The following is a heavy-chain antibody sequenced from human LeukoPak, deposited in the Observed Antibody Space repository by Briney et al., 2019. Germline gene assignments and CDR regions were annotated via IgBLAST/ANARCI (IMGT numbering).Heavy chain of an antibody. CDR2: IIPIFGTA. J-gene: IGHJ4*02. CDR3: AVITGTRFDY. V-gene: IGHV1-69*13. Sequence: GASVKVSCKASGYTFTGYYMHWVRQAPGQGLEWMGGIIPIFGTANYAQKFQGRVTITADESTSTAYMELSSLRSEDTAVYYCAVITGTRFDYWGQGTLVTVSS. CDR1: GYTFTGYY. D-gene: IGHD1-20*01.